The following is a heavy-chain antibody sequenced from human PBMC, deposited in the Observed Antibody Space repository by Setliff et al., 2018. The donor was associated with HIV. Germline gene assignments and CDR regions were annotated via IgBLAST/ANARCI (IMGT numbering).Heavy chain of an antibody. CDR2: FDPDDGET. V-gene: IGHV1-24*01. CDR3: ARAPRGVGSSSHFDY. D-gene: IGHD2-2*01. J-gene: IGHJ4*02. Sequence: ASVKVSCKVSGYSLTELSMHWVRQAPGKGLEWMGGFDPDDGETVYAQQFQGRVTMTEDTSTDTAYMELTSLRSEDTAVYFCARAPRGVGSSSHFDYWGRGTLVTVSS. CDR1: GYSLTELS.